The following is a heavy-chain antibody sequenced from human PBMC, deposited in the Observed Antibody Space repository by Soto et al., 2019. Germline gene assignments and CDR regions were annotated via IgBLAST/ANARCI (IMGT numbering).Heavy chain of an antibody. CDR1: VGTFSSYA. CDR3: ARDGYYYDSSGYYYYFDY. CDR2: IIPIFGTA. D-gene: IGHD3-22*01. J-gene: IGHJ4*02. V-gene: IGHV1-69*12. Sequence: QVQLVQSGAEVKKPGTSVKVSCKASVGTFSSYAISWVRQAPGQGLEWMGGIIPIFGTANYAQKFQGRVTITADESTSTAYMELSSLRSEDTAVYYCARDGYYYDSSGYYYYFDYWGQGTLVTVSS.